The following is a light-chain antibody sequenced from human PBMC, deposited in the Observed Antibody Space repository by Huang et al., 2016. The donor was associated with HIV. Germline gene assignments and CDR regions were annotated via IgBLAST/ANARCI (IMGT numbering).Light chain of an antibody. Sequence: EIVLTQSPGTLSLSPGERAPLSCRASQGVSSSYIAWYQQKPGQAPRLLIYGASSRATGIPDRFSGSGSGTDFTLTISRREPEDFAVYYCQQYGSSPWTFGQGTKVEIK. V-gene: IGKV3-20*01. CDR3: QQYGSSPWT. J-gene: IGKJ1*01. CDR2: GAS. CDR1: QGVSSSY.